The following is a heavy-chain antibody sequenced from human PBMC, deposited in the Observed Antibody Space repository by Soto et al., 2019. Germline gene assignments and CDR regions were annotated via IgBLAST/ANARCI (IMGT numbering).Heavy chain of an antibody. CDR1: GFPFISYW. J-gene: IGHJ5*02. CDR2: INSDGSII. V-gene: IGHV3-74*01. D-gene: IGHD5-12*01. Sequence: DVQLLESGGGIVQPGGSLRLSCTASGFPFISYWMHWVRQAPGKGLVWVSRINSDGSIINYADSVKGRFTISRDNAKNTVDLKMKSLRGEETEVYFCVRGAYRADWVDPWGQGTLVTVS. CDR3: VRGAYRADWVDP.